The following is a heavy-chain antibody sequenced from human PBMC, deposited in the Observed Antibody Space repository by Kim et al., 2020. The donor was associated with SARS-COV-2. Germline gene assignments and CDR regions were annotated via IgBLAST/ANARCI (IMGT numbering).Heavy chain of an antibody. CDR1: GFTFSSYA. D-gene: IGHD6-13*01. CDR3: ARGRGQQLARSYCFDY. Sequence: GGSLRLSCAASGFTFSSYAMSWVRQAPGKGLEWVAVISGSGGTTYYADSVKGRVTISRDNSKNTVYLQMNSLRAEDTAVYYCARGRGQQLARSYCFDYWG. CDR2: ISGSGGTT. J-gene: IGHJ4*01. V-gene: IGHV3-23*01.